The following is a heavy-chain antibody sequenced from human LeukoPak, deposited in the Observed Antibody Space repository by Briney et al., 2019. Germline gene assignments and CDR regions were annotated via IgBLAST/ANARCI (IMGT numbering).Heavy chain of an antibody. V-gene: IGHV4-34*01. CDR1: GGPFSDHY. CDR3: ARVTAYAFDI. J-gene: IGHJ3*02. CDR2: INHSGST. Sequence: SETLSLTCGVYGGPFSDHYWSWIRQTPGKGLEWIGEINHSGSTTYNPYLKSRVTISADKSKNQSSLMLSSVTAADTALYYCARVTAYAFDIWGQGTMVTVSS.